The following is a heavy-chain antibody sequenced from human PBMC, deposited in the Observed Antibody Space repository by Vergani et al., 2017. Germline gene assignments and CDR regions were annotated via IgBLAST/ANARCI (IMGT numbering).Heavy chain of an antibody. CDR1: GFSLSTSGVG. Sequence: QITLKESGPTLVKPTQTLTLTCTFSGFSLSTSGVGVGWIRQHPGKALEWLALIYWNDDKRYSPSLKSRLTITKDTYKNQVVLTMTNMDPVDTATYYCAHRLNANDAFDIWGQGTMVTVSS. J-gene: IGHJ3*02. CDR2: IYWNDDK. CDR3: AHRLNANDAFDI. V-gene: IGHV2-5*01.